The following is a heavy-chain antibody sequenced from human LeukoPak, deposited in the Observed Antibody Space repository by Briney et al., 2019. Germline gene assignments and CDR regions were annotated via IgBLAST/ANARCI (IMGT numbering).Heavy chain of an antibody. J-gene: IGHJ3*02. CDR1: GGSISNYY. Sequence: SETLSLTCSVSGGSISNYYWSWIRQPPGKGLEWIAYISDSGSTKYRPSLGGRLSISMDKSKNMFSLKLNSVTAADTAVYYCARPDSHLSAFDIWGQGTKVTVS. CDR3: ARPDSHLSAFDI. D-gene: IGHD2-21*01. CDR2: ISDSGST. V-gene: IGHV4-59*08.